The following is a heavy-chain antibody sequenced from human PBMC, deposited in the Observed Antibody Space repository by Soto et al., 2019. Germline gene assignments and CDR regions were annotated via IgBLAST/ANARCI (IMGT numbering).Heavy chain of an antibody. Sequence: PGESLKISCTGSGYTFSSHYISWVRQMPGKGLELVGRIDPTDSYTNYSPAFQGHVTMSVDKSISTAYLEWSSLKPSDTAVYYCARHSKQCSATGCFTFWFVPWGQGTLVTVSS. J-gene: IGHJ5*02. D-gene: IGHD3-10*02. V-gene: IGHV5-10-1*01. CDR1: GYTFSSHY. CDR3: ARHSKQCSATGCFTFWFVP. CDR2: IDPTDSYT.